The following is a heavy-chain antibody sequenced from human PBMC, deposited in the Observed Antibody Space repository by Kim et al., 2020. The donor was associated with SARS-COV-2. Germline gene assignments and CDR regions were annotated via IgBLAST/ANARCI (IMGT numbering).Heavy chain of an antibody. CDR1: GGSIGSYY. Sequence: SETLSLTCTVSGGSIGSYYWSWIRQPPGKGLEWIGYIYYSGSTNYNPSLKSRVTISVDTPKNQFSLKLSSVTAADTAVYYCARSIAAAEIYFDYWGQGTLVTVSS. D-gene: IGHD6-13*01. CDR3: ARSIAAAEIYFDY. V-gene: IGHV4-59*01. J-gene: IGHJ4*02. CDR2: IYYSGST.